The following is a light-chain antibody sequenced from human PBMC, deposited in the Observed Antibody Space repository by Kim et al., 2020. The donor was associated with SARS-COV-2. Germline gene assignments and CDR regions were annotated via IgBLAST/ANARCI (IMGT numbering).Light chain of an antibody. CDR2: LGS. CDR3: MQALQTPKI. CDR1: QSLLHSNGYNY. Sequence: DIVMTQSPLSLPVTPGEPASISCRSSQSLLHSNGYNYLDWYLQKPGQSPQLLIYLGSNRASGVPDRFSGSGSGTDFTLKISRVEAEDVGVYYCMQALQTPKIFGGGTKLEIK. V-gene: IGKV2-28*01. J-gene: IGKJ4*01.